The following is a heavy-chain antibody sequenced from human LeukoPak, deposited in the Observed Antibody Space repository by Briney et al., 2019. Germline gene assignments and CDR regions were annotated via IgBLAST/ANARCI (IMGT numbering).Heavy chain of an antibody. V-gene: IGHV4-34*01. J-gene: IGHJ5*02. CDR1: GGSFSGYY. D-gene: IGHD3-3*01. CDR3: ARHSYYDFWSADAANWFDP. CDR2: INHSGST. Sequence: PSETLSLTCAVYGGSFSGYYWSWIRQPPGKGLEWIGEINHSGSTNYNPSLKSRVTISVDTSKNQFSLKLSSVTAADTAVYYCARHSYYDFWSADAANWFDPWGQGTLVTVSS.